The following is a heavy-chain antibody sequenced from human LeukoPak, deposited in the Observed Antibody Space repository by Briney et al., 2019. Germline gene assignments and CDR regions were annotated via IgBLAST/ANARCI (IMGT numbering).Heavy chain of an antibody. CDR2: INTNTGNP. V-gene: IGHV7-4-1*02. CDR1: GYTFTSYA. J-gene: IGHJ4*02. Sequence: ASVKVSCKASGYTFTSYAMNWVRQAPGQGLEWMGWINTNTGNPTYAQGFTGRFVSSLDTSVSTAYLQISSLRAEDTAVYYCARGPYGSGSSYWGQGTLVTVSS. D-gene: IGHD3-10*01. CDR3: ARGPYGSGSSY.